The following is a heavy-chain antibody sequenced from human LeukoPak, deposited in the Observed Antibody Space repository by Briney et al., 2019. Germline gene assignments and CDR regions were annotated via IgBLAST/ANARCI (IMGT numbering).Heavy chain of an antibody. CDR2: MNPNSGNT. CDR1: GYTFTSYD. V-gene: IGHV1-8*01. J-gene: IGHJ4*02. Sequence: ASVTVSCKASGYTFTSYDINWVRQATGQGLEWMGWMNPNSGNTGYAQKFQGRVTMTRNTSISTAYMELSSLRSEDTAVYYCARGKGRLRFLEWLPKPFDYWGQGTLVTVSS. D-gene: IGHD3-3*01. CDR3: ARGKGRLRFLEWLPKPFDY.